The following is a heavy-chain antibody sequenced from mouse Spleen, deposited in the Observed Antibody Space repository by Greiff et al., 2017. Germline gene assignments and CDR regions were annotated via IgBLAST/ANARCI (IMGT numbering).Heavy chain of an antibody. Sequence: EVKLVESGPGLVKPSQSLSLTCSVTGYSITSGYYWNWIRQFPGNKLEWMGYISYDGSNNYNPSLKNRISITRDTSKNQFFLKLNSVTTEDTATYYCAREATTVPFAYWGQGTLVTVSA. D-gene: IGHD1-1*01. CDR3: AREATTVPFAY. V-gene: IGHV3-6*01. J-gene: IGHJ3*01. CDR2: ISYDGSN. CDR1: GYSITSGYY.